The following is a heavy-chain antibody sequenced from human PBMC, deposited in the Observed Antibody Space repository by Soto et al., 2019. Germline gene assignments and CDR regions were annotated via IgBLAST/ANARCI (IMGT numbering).Heavy chain of an antibody. CDR3: AREIAAAGMFHY. Sequence: ASVKVSCKASGGTFTSYGISWVRQAPGQGLEWMGWISAYNGNTNYAQKLQGRVTMTTDTSTSTAYMELRSLRSDDTAMYYCAREIAAAGMFHYWGQGTLVTVSS. V-gene: IGHV1-18*01. CDR1: GGTFTSYG. D-gene: IGHD6-13*01. J-gene: IGHJ4*02. CDR2: ISAYNGNT.